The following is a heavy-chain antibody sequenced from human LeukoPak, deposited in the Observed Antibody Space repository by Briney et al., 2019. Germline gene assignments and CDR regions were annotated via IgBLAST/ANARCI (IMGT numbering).Heavy chain of an antibody. CDR3: ARHAIDVDGDYSDNWFDP. V-gene: IGHV4-4*07. J-gene: IGHJ5*02. CDR1: GGSISTYY. Sequence: TSETLSPTCTVSGGSISTYYWSWIRQPAGKGLEWIGRIYTSGSTNYNPSLKSRVTISVDTSKNQFSLKLSSVTAADTAVYYCARHAIDVDGDYSDNWFDPWGQGTLVTVSS. D-gene: IGHD4-17*01. CDR2: IYTSGST.